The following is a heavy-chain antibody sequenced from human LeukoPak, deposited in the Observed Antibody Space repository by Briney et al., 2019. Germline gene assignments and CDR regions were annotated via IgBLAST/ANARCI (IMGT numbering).Heavy chain of an antibody. V-gene: IGHV3-30*18. CDR2: ISYDASNK. CDR1: GFTFNTYG. D-gene: IGHD2-2*01. Sequence: GGSLRLSCAASGFTFNTYGMHWVRQAPGKGLEWVAVISYDASNKNYADPVKGRFTISRDYSKNTVYLQTNSLRAEDTAVYYCAKEMSSSNIDHCGQGTLVTVSS. J-gene: IGHJ4*02. CDR3: AKEMSSSNIDH.